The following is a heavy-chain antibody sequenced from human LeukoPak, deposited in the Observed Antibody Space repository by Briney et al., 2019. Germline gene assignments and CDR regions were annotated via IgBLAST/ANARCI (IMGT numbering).Heavy chain of an antibody. CDR3: ARIGGWERYSSSWDYPHWFDP. V-gene: IGHV4-34*01. D-gene: IGHD6-13*01. Sequence: SETLSLTCAVYGGSFSGYYWSWIRQPPGKGLEWIGEINHSGSTNYNPSLKSRVTISVDTSKNQFSLKLSSVTAADTAVYYCARIGGWERYSSSWDYPHWFDPWGQGTLVTVSS. CDR2: INHSGST. CDR1: GGSFSGYY. J-gene: IGHJ5*02.